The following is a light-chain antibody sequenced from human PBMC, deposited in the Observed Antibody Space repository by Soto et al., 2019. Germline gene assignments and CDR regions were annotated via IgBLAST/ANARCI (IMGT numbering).Light chain of an antibody. V-gene: IGKV1-12*01. CDR3: QQSNRFPFT. Sequence: DSQMTQSPSSVSASVGDTVSITCRASQDISSWLAWYQHRPGKAPKLLIYLASNLQSGVPSRFNGCKSGTDYTLSISNVQPEDFATYYCQQSNRFPFTFGQGTKLEIK. CDR1: QDISSW. J-gene: IGKJ2*01. CDR2: LAS.